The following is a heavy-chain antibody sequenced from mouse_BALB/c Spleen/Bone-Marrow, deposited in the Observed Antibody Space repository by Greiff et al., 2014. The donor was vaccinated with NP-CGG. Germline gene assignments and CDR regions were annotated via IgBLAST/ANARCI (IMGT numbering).Heavy chain of an antibody. J-gene: IGHJ3*01. CDR2: ISSGDGYT. Sequence: EVHLVESGGALVKPGGSLKLSCAASGFTFSSYGMSWVRQTPDKRLEWVATISSGDGYTYYPDSVKGRFTISRDKAKNTLYLQMSSLTSEDSAMYYCARQRGGGYYGFFAYWGQGTLVTVSA. CDR3: ARQRGGGYYGFFAY. D-gene: IGHD1-1*01. CDR1: GFTFSSYG. V-gene: IGHV5-6*01.